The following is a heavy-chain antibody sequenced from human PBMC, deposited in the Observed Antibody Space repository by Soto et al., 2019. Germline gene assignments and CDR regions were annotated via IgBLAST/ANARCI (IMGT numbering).Heavy chain of an antibody. CDR1: GFTFSEYS. J-gene: IGHJ5*02. Sequence: GGSLRLSCSASGFTFSEYSMHWVRQAPGKGLQYVSTISSDGDITYYADSVKGRFTISRDNSKNTLYLQMNSLRPEDTAVYYCVKVSTFYDILTGYYTTNFFDPWGQGTRLTVAS. CDR2: ISSDGDIT. CDR3: VKVSTFYDILTGYYTTNFFDP. V-gene: IGHV3-64D*06. D-gene: IGHD3-9*01.